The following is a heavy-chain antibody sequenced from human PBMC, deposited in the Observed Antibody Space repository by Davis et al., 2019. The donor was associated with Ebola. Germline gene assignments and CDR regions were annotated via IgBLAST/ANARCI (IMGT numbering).Heavy chain of an antibody. J-gene: IGHJ6*04. V-gene: IGHV3-30*18. CDR2: ISYDGSNK. Sequence: GESLKISCAASGFTFSSYGMHWVRQAPGKGLEWVAVISYDGSNKYYADSVKGRFTISRDNSKNTLYLQMNSLRAEDTAVYYCAKDHLNTMIVVVDWNYGMDVWGKGTTVTVSS. D-gene: IGHD3-22*01. CDR1: GFTFSSYG. CDR3: AKDHLNTMIVVVDWNYGMDV.